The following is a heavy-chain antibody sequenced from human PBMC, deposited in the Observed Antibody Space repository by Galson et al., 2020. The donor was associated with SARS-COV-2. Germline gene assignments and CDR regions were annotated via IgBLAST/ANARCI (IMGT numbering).Heavy chain of an antibody. CDR3: AAFIARPVC. CDR1: GCTFTTSA. V-gene: IGHV1-58*01. D-gene: IGHD6-6*01. J-gene: IGHJ4*02. CDR2: IVLCNGRT. Sequence: AVKVSCKASGCTFTTSAVQRVRQARPQHREWMGWIVLCNGRTNYAQKFQERVSITTNISTTAAYMELSSLRYADTSVYYCAAFIARPVCGGEGTLGTVAS.